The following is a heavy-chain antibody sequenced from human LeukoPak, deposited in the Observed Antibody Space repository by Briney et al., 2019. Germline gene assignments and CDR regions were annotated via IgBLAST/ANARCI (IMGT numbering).Heavy chain of an antibody. CDR2: VSYDGSNE. CDR1: GFTFSNYA. CDR3: ARGGMLPYYYDSRPGAFDI. Sequence: GGSLRLSCAVSGFTFSNYAMHWVRQAPGKGLERVAVVSYDGSNEYYADSVKGRFTISRDNSKNTLYLQMNSLRAEDTAVYYCARGGMLPYYYDSRPGAFDIWGQGTMVTVSS. J-gene: IGHJ3*02. V-gene: IGHV3-30*04. D-gene: IGHD3-22*01.